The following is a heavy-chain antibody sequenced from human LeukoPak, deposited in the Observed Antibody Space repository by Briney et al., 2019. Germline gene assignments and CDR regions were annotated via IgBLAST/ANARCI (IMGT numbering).Heavy chain of an antibody. D-gene: IGHD4-23*01. CDR2: ISGYNGNT. CDR3: ARDNSVEDTAWWFDP. Sequence: GASVKVSCTASGYTFTSYGISWVRQAPGQGLEWMGWISGYNGNTNYAQKLQGRVTMTTDTSTSTAYMDLRSLRSDDTAVYYCARDNSVEDTAWWFDPWGQGTLVTVSS. J-gene: IGHJ5*02. CDR1: GYTFTSYG. V-gene: IGHV1-18*01.